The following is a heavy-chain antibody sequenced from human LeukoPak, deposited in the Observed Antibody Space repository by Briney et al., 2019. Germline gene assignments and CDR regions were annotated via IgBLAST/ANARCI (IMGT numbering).Heavy chain of an antibody. Sequence: SETLSLTCTVSGDSFTSTDDFWVWIRQPPGKGLEWIGSINYSGKTYYNPSLKSRVIISVDTSKNQVSLRLSSVTAADTAVYYCARSSYSSGRYGGLDVWGQGTTVTVSS. CDR3: ARSSYSSGRYGGLDV. CDR1: GDSFTSTDDF. D-gene: IGHD3-22*01. J-gene: IGHJ6*02. V-gene: IGHV4-39*01. CDR2: INYSGKT.